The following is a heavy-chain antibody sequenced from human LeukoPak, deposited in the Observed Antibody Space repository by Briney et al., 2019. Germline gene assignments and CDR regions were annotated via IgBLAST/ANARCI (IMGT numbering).Heavy chain of an antibody. CDR1: GFTFSSYW. CDR3: ARDLSASIFGVSSRGYFDL. CDR2: IKQDGSEK. D-gene: IGHD3-3*01. J-gene: IGHJ2*01. Sequence: GGSLRLSCAASGFTFSSYWMSWVRQAPGKGLEWVANIKQDGSEKYYVDSVKGRFTISRDNAKNSLYLQMNSLRAEDTAVYYCARDLSASIFGVSSRGYFDLWGRGTLVTVSS. V-gene: IGHV3-7*01.